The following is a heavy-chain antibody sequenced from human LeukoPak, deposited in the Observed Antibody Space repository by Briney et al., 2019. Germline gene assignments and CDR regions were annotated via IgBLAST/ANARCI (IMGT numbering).Heavy chain of an antibody. CDR2: IYYSGST. J-gene: IGHJ4*02. CDR3: ARVPLDILTGYYPGDY. V-gene: IGHV4-30-4*08. D-gene: IGHD3-9*01. Sequence: SWIRQPPGKGLEWIGYIYYSGSTYYNPSLKSRVTISVDTSKNQFSLKLSSVTAADTAVYYCARVPLDILTGYYPGDYWGQGTLVTVSS.